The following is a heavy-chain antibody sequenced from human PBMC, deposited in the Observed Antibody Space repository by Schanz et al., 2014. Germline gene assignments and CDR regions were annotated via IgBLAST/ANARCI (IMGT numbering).Heavy chain of an antibody. CDR1: GFSLDIFA. D-gene: IGHD6-19*01. J-gene: IGHJ4*02. V-gene: IGHV3-23*01. Sequence: EVHLLESGGGLVEPGGSLRLSCATSGFSLDIFAVSWVRQAPGKGLEWVSSFNDGGVNKYYADSVKGRFTISSDNSKSTLYLQMNSLRVEDTAVYYCAASSGWHPSTDYWGQGTLVTVSS. CDR2: FNDGGVNK. CDR3: AASSGWHPSTDY.